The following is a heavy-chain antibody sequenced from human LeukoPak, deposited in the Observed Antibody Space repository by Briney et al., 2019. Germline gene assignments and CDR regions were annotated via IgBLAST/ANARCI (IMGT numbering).Heavy chain of an antibody. J-gene: IGHJ4*02. Sequence: GGSLRLSCAASGFTFSSYSMNWVRQAPGKGLEWVSSISSSSSYIYYADSVKGRFTISRDNAKNSLYLQMNSLRAEDTAVYYCARTSFGGGGSFDYWGQGTLVTVSS. D-gene: IGHD3-10*01. CDR2: ISSSSSYI. CDR3: ARTSFGGGGSFDY. CDR1: GFTFSSYS. V-gene: IGHV3-21*01.